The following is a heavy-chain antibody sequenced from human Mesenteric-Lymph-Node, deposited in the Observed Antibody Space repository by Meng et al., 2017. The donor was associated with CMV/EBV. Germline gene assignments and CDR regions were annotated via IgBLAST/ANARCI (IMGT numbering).Heavy chain of an antibody. J-gene: IGHJ5*02. CDR1: GFTFDDYA. Sequence: GGSLRLSCAASGFTFDDYAMHWVRQVPGKGLEWVSGISWNSTGMAYAVSVRGRFTISRDNPKNSLYLQMNSLRAEDTALYYCAKAALHCNTTSCYFSPVWFDPWGQGTLVTVSS. CDR2: ISWNSTGM. CDR3: AKAALHCNTTSCYFSPVWFDP. V-gene: IGHV3-9*01. D-gene: IGHD2-2*01.